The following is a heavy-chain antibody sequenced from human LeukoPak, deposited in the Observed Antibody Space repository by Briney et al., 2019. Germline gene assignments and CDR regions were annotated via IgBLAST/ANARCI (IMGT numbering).Heavy chain of an antibody. Sequence: PSETLSLTCAVYGGSFSGYYWSWIRQPPGKGLEWIGEINHSGSTNYNPSLKSRVTISVDTSKNQFSLKLSSVTAADTAVYYCARRRHYYGSGSPFDYWGQGTLVTVFS. D-gene: IGHD3-10*01. J-gene: IGHJ4*02. CDR2: INHSGST. CDR3: ARRRHYYGSGSPFDY. V-gene: IGHV4-34*01. CDR1: GGSFSGYY.